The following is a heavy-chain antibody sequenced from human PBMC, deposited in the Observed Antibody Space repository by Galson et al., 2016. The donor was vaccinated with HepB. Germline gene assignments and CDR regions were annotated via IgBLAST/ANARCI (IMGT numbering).Heavy chain of an antibody. CDR1: GFTFSYYY. CDR2: ISGGSSYI. V-gene: IGHV3-11*06. D-gene: IGHD6-19*01. J-gene: IGHJ4*02. Sequence: LRLSCAASGFTFSYYYMSWIRQAPGKGLDWVSAISGGSSYIFYADSVKGRFTISRDNSKNTLHLQMDTLRGEDTAVYYCAREGVGIAVAATAFDYWGQGTLVTVSS. CDR3: AREGVGIAVAATAFDY.